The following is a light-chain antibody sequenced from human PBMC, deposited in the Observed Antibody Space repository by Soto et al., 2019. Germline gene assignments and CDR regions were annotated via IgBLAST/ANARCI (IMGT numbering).Light chain of an antibody. CDR2: GAS. Sequence: TGMTQSPATLSVSPGVRATLACRASQTMASNLAWYQQRPGQAPRLLIYGASTRATGIPARFSGSGSGTEFTLTISSLQSEDFAIYYCQQYNNWPPYTFGQGTKLEIK. V-gene: IGKV3-15*01. CDR1: QTMASN. J-gene: IGKJ2*01. CDR3: QQYNNWPPYT.